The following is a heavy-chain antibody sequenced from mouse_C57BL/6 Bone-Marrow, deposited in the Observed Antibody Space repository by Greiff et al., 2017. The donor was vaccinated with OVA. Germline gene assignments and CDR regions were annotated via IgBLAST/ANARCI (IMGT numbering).Heavy chain of an antibody. CDR3: ARQGYGYDRAAWFAY. V-gene: IGHV5-15*01. J-gene: IGHJ3*01. CDR2: ISNLAYSI. D-gene: IGHD2-2*01. Sequence: EVKLVESGGGLVQPGGSLKLSCAASGFTFSDYGMAWVRQAPRKGPEWVAFISNLAYSIYYADTVTGRFTISRENAKNTLYLEMSSLRSEDTAMYYCARQGYGYDRAAWFAYWGQGTLVTVSA. CDR1: GFTFSDYG.